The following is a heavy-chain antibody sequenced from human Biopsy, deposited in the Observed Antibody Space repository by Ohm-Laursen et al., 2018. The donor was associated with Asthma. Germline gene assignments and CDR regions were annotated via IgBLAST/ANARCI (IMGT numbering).Heavy chain of an antibody. CDR3: ARAVDYSHYYGIDV. V-gene: IGHV1-18*01. J-gene: IGHJ6*02. CDR2: ISVYNGNT. CDR1: AYTFNSAG. Sequence: ASVTAFCKTSAYTFNSAGITCVRQAPGQGLEWIGWISVYNGNTKDAQKLQDRVAMITDTSTSTAYMELRRLRSDDTAVYFCARAVDYSHYYGIDVWGQGTTFTVS. D-gene: IGHD3-10*01.